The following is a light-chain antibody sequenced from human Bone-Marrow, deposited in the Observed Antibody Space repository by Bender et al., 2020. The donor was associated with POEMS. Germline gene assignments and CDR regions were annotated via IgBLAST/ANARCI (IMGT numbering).Light chain of an antibody. V-gene: IGLV4-69*01. Sequence: QLVLTQSPSASASLGASVKLTCTLSSGHSSYAIAWHQQQPEKGPRYLMTLNSDGSHSKGAGIPDRFSGSSSGAERYLTISSLQSEDEADYYCQAWATGVWVFGGGTKLTVL. CDR2: LNSDGSH. CDR1: SGHSSYA. CDR3: QAWATGVWV. J-gene: IGLJ3*02.